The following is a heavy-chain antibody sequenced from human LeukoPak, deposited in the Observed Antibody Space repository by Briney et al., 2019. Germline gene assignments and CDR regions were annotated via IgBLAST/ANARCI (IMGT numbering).Heavy chain of an antibody. CDR1: GFTFSSYW. V-gene: IGHV3-74*03. Sequence: GGSLRLSCAASGFTFSSYWMHWVRQAPGKGLMWVSRINNDGSRTTYADSVKGRLTISRDNAKNPLYLQMNSLRAEDTAVYYCAMTTVGFDYWGQGTLVTVSS. CDR3: AMTTVGFDY. D-gene: IGHD4-23*01. J-gene: IGHJ4*02. CDR2: INNDGSRT.